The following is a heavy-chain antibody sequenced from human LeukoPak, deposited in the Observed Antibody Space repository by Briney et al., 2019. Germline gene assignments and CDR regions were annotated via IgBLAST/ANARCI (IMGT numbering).Heavy chain of an antibody. CDR3: ARDAYYYGSGSYYAYYFDY. D-gene: IGHD3-10*01. CDR1: GFTFSSYA. J-gene: IGHJ4*02. CDR2: ISYDGSNK. Sequence: GRSLRLSCAASGFTFSSYAMHWVRQAPGKGLEWVAVISYDGSNKYYADSVKGRFTISRDNSKNTLYLQMNSLRAEDTAVYYCARDAYYYGSGSYYAYYFDYWGRGTLVTVSS. V-gene: IGHV3-30*04.